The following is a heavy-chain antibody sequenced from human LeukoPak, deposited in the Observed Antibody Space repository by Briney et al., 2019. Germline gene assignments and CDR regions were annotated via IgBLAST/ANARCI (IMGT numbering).Heavy chain of an antibody. CDR1: GFTFSSYA. CDR3: AKGKTKLYSYGMDV. J-gene: IGHJ6*02. Sequence: PGGSLRLSCAASGFTFSSYAMSWVRQAPGKGLEWVSAISGSGGSTYYADSVKGRFTISRDNSKNTLYLQMNSLRAEDTAVYYCAKGKTKLYSYGMDVWGQGTTVTVSS. V-gene: IGHV3-23*01. CDR2: ISGSGGST. D-gene: IGHD2-8*01.